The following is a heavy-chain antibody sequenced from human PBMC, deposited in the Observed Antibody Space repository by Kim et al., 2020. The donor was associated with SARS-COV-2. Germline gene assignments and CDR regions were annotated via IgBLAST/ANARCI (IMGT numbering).Heavy chain of an antibody. CDR3: ASEYSSDWYEY. CDR1: GFTFSSYG. J-gene: IGHJ4*02. V-gene: IGHV3-30*03. D-gene: IGHD6-19*01. CDR2: ISYDGSNK. Sequence: GGSLRLSCAASGFTFSSYGMHWVRQAPGKGLEWVALISYDGSNKYYADSVKGRFTISRDNSKNTVYLQMNSLRAEDTAIYYCASEYSSDWYEYWGQGTLVTVSS.